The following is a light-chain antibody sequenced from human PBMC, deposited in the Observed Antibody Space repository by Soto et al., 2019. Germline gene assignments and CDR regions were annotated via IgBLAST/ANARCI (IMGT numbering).Light chain of an antibody. J-gene: IGLJ3*02. CDR3: CSFAGSYTFWV. V-gene: IGLV2-11*01. CDR2: DVS. Sequence: QSALTQPRSVSGSPGQSVTISCTGTSSDVGDYNYVSWYQQYPGKAPKLVIYDVSKRPSGVPDRFSGSKSGNTASLTISGLQAEDEADYYCCSFAGSYTFWVFGGGTKHTVL. CDR1: SSDVGDYNY.